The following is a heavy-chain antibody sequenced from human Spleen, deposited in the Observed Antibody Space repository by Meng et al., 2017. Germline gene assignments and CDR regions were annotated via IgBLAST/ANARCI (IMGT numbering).Heavy chain of an antibody. CDR3: ARMVAGPLFDN. CDR1: GYTFRTYG. J-gene: IGHJ4*02. CDR2: ISANNANT. D-gene: IGHD2-8*01. Sequence: ASVKVSCKASGYTFRTYGITWVRQAPGQGLEWMGWISANNANTKYAQKFQGRVTLTTDTSTSTAHMELRRLRYDDTAVYYCARMVAGPLFDNWGQGTLVTVSS. V-gene: IGHV1-18*01.